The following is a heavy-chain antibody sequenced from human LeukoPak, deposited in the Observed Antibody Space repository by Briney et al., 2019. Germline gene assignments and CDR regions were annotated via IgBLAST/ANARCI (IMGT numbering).Heavy chain of an antibody. V-gene: IGHV3-30-3*01. Sequence: GGSLRLSCAASGFTFSSYAMHWVRQAPGKGLEWVAVISYDGSNKYYADSVKGRFTISRDNSKNTLYLQMNSLRAEDTAVYYCARTSRDYYDSSGPFGYWGQGTLVTVSS. J-gene: IGHJ4*02. CDR3: ARTSRDYYDSSGPFGY. CDR1: GFTFSSYA. CDR2: ISYDGSNK. D-gene: IGHD3-22*01.